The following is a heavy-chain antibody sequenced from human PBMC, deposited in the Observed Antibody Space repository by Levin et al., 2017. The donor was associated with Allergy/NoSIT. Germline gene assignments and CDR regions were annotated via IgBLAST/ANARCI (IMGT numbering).Heavy chain of an antibody. CDR1: GYSFTTYW. V-gene: IGHV5-51*01. CDR2: IYLDDSDT. D-gene: IGHD3-10*01. CDR3: ARSGGPMGYFDY. J-gene: IGHJ4*02. Sequence: RGESLKISCKVSGYSFTTYWIGWVRQMPGKGLEWMGIIYLDDSDTTYSPSFQGQVTISADKSISTAYLQWSRLKASDTAMYYCARSGGPMGYFDYWGQGTLVTVSS.